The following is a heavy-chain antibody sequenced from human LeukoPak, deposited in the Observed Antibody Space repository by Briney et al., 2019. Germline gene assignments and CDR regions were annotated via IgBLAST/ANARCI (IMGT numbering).Heavy chain of an antibody. V-gene: IGHV1-18*01. CDR3: ARDHGGGAQFDP. CDR1: GYTYTNYG. J-gene: IGHJ5*02. D-gene: IGHD1-26*01. Sequence: ASVKVSCKASGYTYTNYGISWVRRAPGQGLEWMGWISTYNGDTNYAQKLQGRVTMTTDTSTSTAYMELRSLRSDDTAVYYCARDHGGGAQFDPWGQGTLVTVSS. CDR2: ISTYNGDT.